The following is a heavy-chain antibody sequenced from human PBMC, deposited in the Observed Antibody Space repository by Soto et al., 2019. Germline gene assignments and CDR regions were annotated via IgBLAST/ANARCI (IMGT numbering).Heavy chain of an antibody. CDR1: GGSISSGGYY. CDR3: ARDRAGNWNWFDP. J-gene: IGHJ5*02. D-gene: IGHD1-1*01. V-gene: IGHV4-31*03. CDR2: IYYSGST. Sequence: SETLSLTCTVSGGSISSGGYYWSWIRQHPGKGLEWIGYIYYSGSTYYNPSLRSRVTISVDTSKNQFSLKLSSVTAADTAVYYCARDRAGNWNWFDPWGQGTLVTVSS.